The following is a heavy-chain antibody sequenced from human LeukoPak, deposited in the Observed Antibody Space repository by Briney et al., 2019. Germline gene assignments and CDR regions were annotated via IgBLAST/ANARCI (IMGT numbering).Heavy chain of an antibody. Sequence: SETLSLTCTASGGSISSGDYYWSWIRQPPGKGLEWIGYIYYSGSTYYNPSLKSRVTISVDTSKNQFSLKLSSVTAADTAVYYCARAKPASYYDFWSGYSIDAFDIWGQGTMVTVSS. V-gene: IGHV4-30-4*01. CDR3: ARAKPASYYDFWSGYSIDAFDI. CDR1: GGSISSGDYY. D-gene: IGHD3-3*01. CDR2: IYYSGST. J-gene: IGHJ3*02.